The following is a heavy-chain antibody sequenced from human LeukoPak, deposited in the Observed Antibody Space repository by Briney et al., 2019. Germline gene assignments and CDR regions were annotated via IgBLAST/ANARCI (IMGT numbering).Heavy chain of an antibody. Sequence: GGSLRLSCAASGFTFSSYGMHWVRQAPGKGLEWVAVIWYDGSNKYYADSVKGRFTISRDNSKNTLYLQMNSLRAEDTAVYYCARDRPYCSGGSCYSGLIDYWGQGTLVTVSS. J-gene: IGHJ4*02. CDR3: ARDRPYCSGGSCYSGLIDY. D-gene: IGHD2-15*01. V-gene: IGHV3-33*01. CDR2: IWYDGSNK. CDR1: GFTFSSYG.